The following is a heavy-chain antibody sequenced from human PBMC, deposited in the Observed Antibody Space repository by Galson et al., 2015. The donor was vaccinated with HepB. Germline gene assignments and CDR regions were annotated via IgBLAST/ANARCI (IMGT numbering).Heavy chain of an antibody. CDR1: GFTFISYA. CDR3: ARHLTSSQRQFDY. V-gene: IGHV3-23*01. J-gene: IGHJ4*02. Sequence: SLRLSCAASGFTFISYAMSWVRQAPGKGLEWVSVISGTGDTTYYADSVKGRFTISRDNSKNTLYLQMNSLRAEDTAVYYCARHLTSSQRQFDYWGQGALVTVSS. CDR2: ISGTGDTT. D-gene: IGHD6-6*01.